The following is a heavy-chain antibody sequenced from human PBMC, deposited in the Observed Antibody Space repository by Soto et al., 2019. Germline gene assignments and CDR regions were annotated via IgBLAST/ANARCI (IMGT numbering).Heavy chain of an antibody. J-gene: IGHJ4*02. CDR1: GFTVTSSA. Sequence: EASVKVSCKTSGFTVTSSAVQWVRQARGQRLEWIGWIVVGSGNTNYAQKFQERVTITRDMSTSTAYMELSSLRSEDTAVYYCAASTYDFWSGYPYWGQGTLVTVSS. CDR2: IVVGSGNT. CDR3: AASTYDFWSGYPY. D-gene: IGHD3-3*01. V-gene: IGHV1-58*01.